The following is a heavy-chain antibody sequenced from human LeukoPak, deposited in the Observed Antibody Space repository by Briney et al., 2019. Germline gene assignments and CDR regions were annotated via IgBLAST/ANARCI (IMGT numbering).Heavy chain of an antibody. J-gene: IGHJ1*01. CDR3: ASNKYYYDSSGYLQLKKYFQY. V-gene: IGHV1-3*01. CDR1: GYTFTSYA. Sequence: GASVKVSCKASGYTFTSYAMHWVRQAPGQRLEWMGWINAGNGNTKYSQKFQGRVTITRDTSASTAYMELSSLRSEDTAVYYCASNKYYYDSSGYLQLKKYFQYWGQGTLVTVSS. D-gene: IGHD3-22*01. CDR2: INAGNGNT.